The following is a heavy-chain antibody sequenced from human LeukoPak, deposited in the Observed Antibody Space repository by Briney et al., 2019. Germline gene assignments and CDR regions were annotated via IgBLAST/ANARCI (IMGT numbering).Heavy chain of an antibody. CDR3: ATPLDYYDSSGYHQGGD. V-gene: IGHV3-7*03. J-gene: IGHJ4*02. CDR1: GFTFSRHW. Sequence: GGFLRLSCAASGFTFSRHWMTWVRQAPGKGLEWVANIKEDGTNKNYVDSVKGRFTISRDNAKNSLYLQMNSLRAEDTAVYYCATPLDYYDSSGYHQGGDWGQGTLVTVSS. D-gene: IGHD3-22*01. CDR2: IKEDGTNK.